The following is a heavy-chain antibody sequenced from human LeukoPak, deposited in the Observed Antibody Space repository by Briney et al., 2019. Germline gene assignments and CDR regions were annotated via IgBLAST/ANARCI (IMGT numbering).Heavy chain of an antibody. CDR1: GFTFTSYA. V-gene: IGHV3-30-3*01. D-gene: IGHD3-10*01. J-gene: IGHJ6*03. CDR3: ARGPFQDLWGQAYSYHYIDV. Sequence: GGSLRLSCAASGFTFTSYAIHWVRQAPGKGLEWVTLISYDSSDKYYADSVKGRFTISRDNSKNTLFLQMNSLRAEDTAVYYCARGPFQDLWGQAYSYHYIDVWGEGTTVTVSS. CDR2: ISYDSSDK.